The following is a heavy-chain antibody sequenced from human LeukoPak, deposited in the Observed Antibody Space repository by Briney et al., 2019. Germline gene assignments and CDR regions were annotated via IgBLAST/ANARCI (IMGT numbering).Heavy chain of an antibody. CDR1: GFTFSSYW. CDR2: INTDGSIT. J-gene: IGHJ4*02. Sequence: PGGSLRPSCAASGFTFSSYWMHWVRQAPGKGLVWVSLINTDGSITNYADSVKGRFTISRDNAKNTLYLQMNSLRAEDTAVYYCAGVVVSGGHYFDYWGQGTLVTVSS. CDR3: AGVVVSGGHYFDY. V-gene: IGHV3-74*01. D-gene: IGHD3-22*01.